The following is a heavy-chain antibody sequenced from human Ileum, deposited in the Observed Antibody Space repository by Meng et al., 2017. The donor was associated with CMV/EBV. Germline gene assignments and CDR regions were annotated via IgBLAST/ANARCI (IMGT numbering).Heavy chain of an antibody. CDR2: FDPEDGET. Sequence: ASVKVSCKVSGYTLTELSMHWVRQAPGKGLEWMGGFDPEDGETIYAQKFQGRVTMTEDTSTDTAYMELSSLRSEDMAVYYCARDLYCSGGSCYSHGMDVWGQGTTVTVSS. J-gene: IGHJ6*02. CDR1: GYTLTELS. D-gene: IGHD2-15*01. CDR3: ARDLYCSGGSCYSHGMDV. V-gene: IGHV1-24*01.